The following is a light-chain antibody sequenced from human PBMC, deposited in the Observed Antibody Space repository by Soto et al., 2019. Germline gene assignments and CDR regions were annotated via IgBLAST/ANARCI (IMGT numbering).Light chain of an antibody. V-gene: IGKV3-15*01. Sequence: TVLTQSPATLSVSPGERASLSCRASQSVSINLAWYQQKSGQAPRLLIYGASTRATGIPARFSGSRSGTEFTLTINSLQSGDSAVYYCQEYDNWPPEGTFGQGTKVDIK. J-gene: IGKJ1*01. CDR1: QSVSIN. CDR3: QEYDNWPPEGT. CDR2: GAS.